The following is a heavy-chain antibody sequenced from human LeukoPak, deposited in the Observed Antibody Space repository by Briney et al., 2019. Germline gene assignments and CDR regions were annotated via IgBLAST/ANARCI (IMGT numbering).Heavy chain of an antibody. V-gene: IGHV3-11*04. CDR3: ARDHSYGDYVRLDY. CDR2: ISSSGSTI. J-gene: IGHJ4*02. Sequence: GGSLRPSCAASGFTFSDYYMSWIRQAPGKGLEWVSYISSSGSTIYYADSVKGRFTISRDNAKNSLYLQMNSLRAEDTAVYYCARDHSYGDYVRLDYWGQGTLVTVSS. CDR1: GFTFSDYY. D-gene: IGHD4-17*01.